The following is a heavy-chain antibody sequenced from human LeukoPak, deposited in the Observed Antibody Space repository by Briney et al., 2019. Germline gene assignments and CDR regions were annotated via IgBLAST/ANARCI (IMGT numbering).Heavy chain of an antibody. CDR2: IYYSGST. J-gene: IGHJ4*02. V-gene: IGHV4-39*07. CDR3: ARGGSGTRIDY. Sequence: SETLSLTCTVSGGSISSYYWGWIRQPPGKGLEWIGSIYYSGSTYYNPSLKSRVTISVDTSKNQFSLKLSSVTAADTAVYYCARGGSGTRIDYWGQGTLVTVSS. D-gene: IGHD3-10*01. CDR1: GGSISSYY.